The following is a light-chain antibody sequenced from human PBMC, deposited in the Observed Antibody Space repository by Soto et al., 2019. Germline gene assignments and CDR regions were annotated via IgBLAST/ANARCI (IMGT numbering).Light chain of an antibody. CDR2: AAS. CDR3: QQANSFPIT. J-gene: IGKJ5*01. V-gene: IGKV1-12*01. CDR1: QSISSW. Sequence: DIEMTESPSSVSASGGDRVTITCGASQSISSWLAWYQQKPGKAPKLLIYAASSLQSGVPSRFSGSGSGTDFTLTISSLQPEDFATYYCQQANSFPITFGQGTRLEIK.